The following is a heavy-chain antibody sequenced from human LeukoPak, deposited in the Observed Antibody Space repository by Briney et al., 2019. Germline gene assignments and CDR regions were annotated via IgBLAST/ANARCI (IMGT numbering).Heavy chain of an antibody. CDR2: VYYGGNT. J-gene: IGHJ6*03. V-gene: IGHV4-39*01. Sequence: SETLSLTCTVSGGFISSSSYYWDWVRQPPGKGLEWIGNVYYGGNTLYNSSLESRVTISVDMSKNQFSLKLSSLTAADTAVYYCARQRADYFHHYLDVWGKGTSVTVSS. CDR3: ARQRADYFHHYLDV. CDR1: GGFISSSSYY.